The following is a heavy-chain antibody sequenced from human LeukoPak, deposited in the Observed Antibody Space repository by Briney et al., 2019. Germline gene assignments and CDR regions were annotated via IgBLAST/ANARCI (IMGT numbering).Heavy chain of an antibody. V-gene: IGHV3-48*01. CDR3: ARGLAAAGTVFDY. D-gene: IGHD6-13*01. Sequence: GGSLRLSCAASGFTFSSYTMNRVRQAPGKGLEWLSYISSSGSTIYYADSVKGRFTISRDNAKNTLYLQMNSLRAEDTAVYYCARGLAAAGTVFDYWGQGTLVTVSS. J-gene: IGHJ4*02. CDR2: ISSSGSTI. CDR1: GFTFSSYT.